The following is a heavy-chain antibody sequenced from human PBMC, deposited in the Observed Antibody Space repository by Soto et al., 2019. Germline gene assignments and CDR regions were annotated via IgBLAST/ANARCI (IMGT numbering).Heavy chain of an antibody. CDR1: GYTFTSYG. CDR2: ISAYNGNT. V-gene: IGHV1-18*01. J-gene: IGHJ3*02. CDR3: AREASGNHDAFDI. D-gene: IGHD3-10*01. Sequence: ASVKVSCKASGYTFTSYGISWVRQAPGQGLEWMGWISAYNGNTNYAQKFQGRVTMTRDTSTSTVYMELSSLRSEDTAVYYCAREASGNHDAFDIWGQGTMVTVSS.